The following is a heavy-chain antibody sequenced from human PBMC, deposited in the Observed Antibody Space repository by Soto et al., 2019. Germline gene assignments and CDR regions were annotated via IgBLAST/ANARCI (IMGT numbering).Heavy chain of an antibody. CDR2: MNPHSGET. CDR3: ARGSPGPVDH. V-gene: IGHV1-8*01. D-gene: IGHD3-10*01. CDR1: GYSFTSLH. J-gene: IGHJ4*02. Sequence: QVQLVQSGAEVRRPGALVKVSCKASGYSFTSLHFNWVRQATGQGLEWIGWMNPHSGETGYAQRFQGRVTMTRDISLSTAYMELRSLTSHDTAVYFCARGSPGPVDHWGQGTLVTVSS.